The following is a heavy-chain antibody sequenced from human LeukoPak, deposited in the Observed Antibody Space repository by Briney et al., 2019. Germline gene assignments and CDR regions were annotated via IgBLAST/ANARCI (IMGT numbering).Heavy chain of an antibody. CDR3: ARSSVVTAMVHLEY. CDR1: GFTFSSYS. Sequence: GGSLRLSCAASGFTFSSYSMNWVRQAPGKGLEWVSSISSSSSYIYYADSVKGRFTISRDNAKNSLYLQMNSLRAEDTAVYYCARSSVVTAMVHLEYWGQGTLVTVSS. V-gene: IGHV3-21*01. CDR2: ISSSSSYI. D-gene: IGHD2-21*02. J-gene: IGHJ4*02.